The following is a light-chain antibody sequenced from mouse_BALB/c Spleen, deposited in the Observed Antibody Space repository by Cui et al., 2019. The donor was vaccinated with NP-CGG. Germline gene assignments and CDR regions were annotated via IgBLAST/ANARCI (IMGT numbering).Light chain of an antibody. J-gene: IGLJ1*01. CDR1: TGAVTTSNY. Sequence: QAVVTQESVLTTSPGETVTLTCRSSTGAVTTSNYANWVQEKPDHLFTGLIGGTNNRAPGVPARFSGSLIGDKAALTITGAQTEDEAIYFCALWYSNHWVFGGGTKLTVI. V-gene: IGLV1*01. CDR2: GTN. CDR3: ALWYSNHWV.